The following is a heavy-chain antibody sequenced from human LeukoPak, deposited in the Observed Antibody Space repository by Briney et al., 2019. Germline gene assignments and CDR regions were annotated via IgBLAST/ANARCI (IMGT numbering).Heavy chain of an antibody. V-gene: IGHV3-23*01. Sequence: PGGSLRLSCAASEFTFSNYGMSWVRQAPGKGLEWVSGISGRGDSAYYADSVKGRFTISRDISKNTLYLQMNSLRAEDTAVYSCAKFEASRPVYFDYWGQGTLVTVSS. CDR3: AKFEASRPVYFDY. CDR2: ISGRGDSA. D-gene: IGHD2-21*01. CDR1: EFTFSNYG. J-gene: IGHJ4*02.